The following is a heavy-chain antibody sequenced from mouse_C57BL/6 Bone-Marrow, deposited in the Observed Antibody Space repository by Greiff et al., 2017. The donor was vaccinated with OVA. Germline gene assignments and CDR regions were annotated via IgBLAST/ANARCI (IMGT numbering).Heavy chain of an antibody. CDR1: GYTFTSYW. D-gene: IGHD1-1*01. CDR2: IDPSDSYT. Sequence: VQLQQPGAELVMPGASVKLSCKASGYTFTSYWMHWVKQRPGQGLEWIGEIDPSDSYTNYTQKFKGKSTLTVEKSSSTAYMQLSRLTSEDSAFYSCGFGVSITTVASWGQGPTLTVSS. CDR3: GFGVSITTVAS. V-gene: IGHV1-69*01. J-gene: IGHJ2*01.